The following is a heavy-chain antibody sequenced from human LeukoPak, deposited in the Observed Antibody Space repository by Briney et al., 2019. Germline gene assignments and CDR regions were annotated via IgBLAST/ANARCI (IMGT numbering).Heavy chain of an antibody. Sequence: PSETLSLTCTVSGYSISSGYYWGWIRQSPGKGLEWIGVTNHGGSTYYNPSLRSRVIVSVDTSKNHFSLKMSSVTAADTAVYYCARDLASCAGDCYSDGFDYWGQGALVTVSS. CDR1: GYSISSGYY. J-gene: IGHJ4*02. CDR2: TNHGGST. D-gene: IGHD2-21*02. V-gene: IGHV4-38-2*02. CDR3: ARDLASCAGDCYSDGFDY.